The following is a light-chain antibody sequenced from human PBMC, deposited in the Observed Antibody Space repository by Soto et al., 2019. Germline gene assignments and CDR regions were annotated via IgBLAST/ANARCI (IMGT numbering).Light chain of an antibody. CDR3: QQMYITPWT. J-gene: IGKJ1*01. CDR2: AAS. V-gene: IGKV1-39*01. CDR1: QSISSY. Sequence: DIQMTQSPSSLSASVGDRVTITCRASQSISSYLNWYQHKPGKAPKLLIYAASSLQSGVPSRFSGSVSGTDFTLTISSLQPEYFATYYCQQMYITPWTFGQGTKGEIK.